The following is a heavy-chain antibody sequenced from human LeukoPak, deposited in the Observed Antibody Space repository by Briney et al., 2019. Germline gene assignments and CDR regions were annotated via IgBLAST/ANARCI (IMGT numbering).Heavy chain of an antibody. Sequence: SETLPLTCTVSGDSINSYYWSWVRQPPGKGLEWIGYIYYSGTTNYNPSLKSRVTISADTSKNQFSLNLRSVTAADTAVYYCARGNYYRYYFDNWGQGTLVTVSS. D-gene: IGHD1-26*01. CDR2: IYYSGTT. V-gene: IGHV4-59*01. CDR1: GDSINSYY. CDR3: ARGNYYRYYFDN. J-gene: IGHJ4*02.